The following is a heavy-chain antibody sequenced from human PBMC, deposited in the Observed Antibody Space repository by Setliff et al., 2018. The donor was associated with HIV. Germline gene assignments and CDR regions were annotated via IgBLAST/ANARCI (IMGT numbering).Heavy chain of an antibody. J-gene: IGHJ4*02. CDR1: GFTLTNYY. V-gene: IGHV1-46*01. CDR3: VREVPHSCYFDS. D-gene: IGHD2-15*01. CDR2: INPSGGRT. Sequence: ASVKVSCKASGFTLTNYYIHWVRQAPGQGLEWVGIINPSGGRTKYGQRFQGRVAFTGDMSTSTVYMDLRSLESEDTAVYYCVREVPHSCYFDSWGQGAQVTVSS.